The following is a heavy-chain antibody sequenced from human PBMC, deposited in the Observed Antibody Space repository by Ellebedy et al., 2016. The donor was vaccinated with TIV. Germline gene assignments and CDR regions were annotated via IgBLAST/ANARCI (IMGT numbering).Heavy chain of an antibody. CDR1: GFTFRSYG. D-gene: IGHD2-15*01. Sequence: GESLKISCAASGFTFRSYGMHWVRQAPGKGLEWVAITWYDGNNKKYADSVKGRFTISRDNSKNTLYLQMNSLRAEDTAVYYCARDGGRGQFLDYWGQGTLVTVSS. V-gene: IGHV3-33*01. CDR3: ARDGGRGQFLDY. CDR2: TWYDGNNK. J-gene: IGHJ4*02.